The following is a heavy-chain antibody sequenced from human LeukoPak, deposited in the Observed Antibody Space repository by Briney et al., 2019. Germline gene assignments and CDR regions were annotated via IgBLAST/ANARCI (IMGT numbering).Heavy chain of an antibody. CDR3: ARDTYDILTGYYKWAFDI. Sequence: GGSLRLSCAASGLTVSSSYMSWVRQAPGKGLEWVSFIYSGGSTYYTDSLKGRFTISRENAKNSLYLQMNSLRAEDTAVYYCARDTYDILTGYYKWAFDIWGQGTMVTVSS. CDR2: IYSGGST. V-gene: IGHV3-66*01. CDR1: GLTVSSSY. D-gene: IGHD3-9*01. J-gene: IGHJ3*02.